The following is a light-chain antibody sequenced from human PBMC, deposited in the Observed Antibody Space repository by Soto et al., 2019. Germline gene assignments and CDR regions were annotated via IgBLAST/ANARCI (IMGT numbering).Light chain of an antibody. J-gene: IGLJ1*01. CDR1: SSDVGGYNY. V-gene: IGLV2-14*03. Sequence: QSALTQPASVSGSPGQSITISCTGTSSDVGGYNYVSWYQQHPGKAPKLMIYDVSDRPSGVSNRFSGSKSGNTASLTISGLQAEDEADYFCSSYTRSSTPFVFGPGTKDTVL. CDR2: DVS. CDR3: SSYTRSSTPFV.